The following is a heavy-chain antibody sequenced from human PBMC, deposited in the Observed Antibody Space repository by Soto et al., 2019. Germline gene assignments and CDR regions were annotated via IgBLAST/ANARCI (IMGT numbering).Heavy chain of an antibody. V-gene: IGHV3-30-3*01. Sequence: QVQLVESGGGVVQPGRSLGLSCAASGFTFSSYAMHWVRQAPGKGLEWVAVISYDGSNKYYADSVKGRFTISRDNSKNTLYLQMNSLRAEDTAVYYCAREQYSSTRPYYYGMDVWGQGTTVTVSS. D-gene: IGHD6-13*01. CDR1: GFTFSSYA. J-gene: IGHJ6*02. CDR3: AREQYSSTRPYYYGMDV. CDR2: ISYDGSNK.